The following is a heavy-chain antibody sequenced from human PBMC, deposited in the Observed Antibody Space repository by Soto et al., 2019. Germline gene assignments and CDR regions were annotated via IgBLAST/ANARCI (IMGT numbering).Heavy chain of an antibody. J-gene: IGHJ4*02. CDR1: GFSLSNARMG. CDR2: IFSNDEK. V-gene: IGHV2-26*01. D-gene: IGHD3-16*02. CDR3: ARDLNYDYIWGSYRRFDY. Sequence: QVTLKESGPVLVKPTETLTLTCTVSGFSLSNARMGVSWIRQPPGKPLEWLAHIFSNDEKSYSTSLKSRLTISKDTSKSQVVLTMTNMDPVDTATYYCARDLNYDYIWGSYRRFDYWGQGTLVTVSS.